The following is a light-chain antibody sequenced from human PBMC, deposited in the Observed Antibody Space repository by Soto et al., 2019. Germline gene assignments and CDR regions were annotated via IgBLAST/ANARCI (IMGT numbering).Light chain of an antibody. V-gene: IGKV3-11*01. Sequence: EVVLTQSPATLSLSPGESATLSCRASESVSSYLGWYQEKPGQAPRLLIYDASTRATGIPARFSGSGSGTDFTLTIISLEPEDFAVYYCQQRSSWPLTFGGGTKVEIK. J-gene: IGKJ4*01. CDR3: QQRSSWPLT. CDR2: DAS. CDR1: ESVSSY.